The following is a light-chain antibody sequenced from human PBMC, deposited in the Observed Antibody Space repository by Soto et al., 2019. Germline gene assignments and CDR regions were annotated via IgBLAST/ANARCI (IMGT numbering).Light chain of an antibody. CDR3: SSYTSSSTYV. CDR1: SSDVGGYNY. V-gene: IGLV2-14*01. CDR2: DVS. J-gene: IGLJ1*01. Sequence: QSALTQPASVSGSPGQSNTISCTGTSSDVGGYNYVSWYQQHPGKAPKLMIYDVSNRPSGLSNRFSGSKSGNTASLTISGLQAEDEADYYCSSYTSSSTYVFGTGTKLTVL.